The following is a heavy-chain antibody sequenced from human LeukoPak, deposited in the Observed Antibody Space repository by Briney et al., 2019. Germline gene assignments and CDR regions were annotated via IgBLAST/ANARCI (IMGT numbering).Heavy chain of an antibody. CDR1: GFTFSSYA. J-gene: IGHJ4*02. Sequence: GGSLGLSCAASGFTFSSYAMGWVRQAPGKGLEWVSAISGSGGSTYYADSVKGRFTISRDNSKNTLYLQMNSLRAEDTAVYYCAKIKGWYYYGSGSYPDYWGQGTLVTVSS. D-gene: IGHD3-10*01. CDR2: ISGSGGST. CDR3: AKIKGWYYYGSGSYPDY. V-gene: IGHV3-23*01.